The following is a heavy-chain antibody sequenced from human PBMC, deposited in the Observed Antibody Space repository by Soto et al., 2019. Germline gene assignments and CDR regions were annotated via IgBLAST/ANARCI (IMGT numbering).Heavy chain of an antibody. D-gene: IGHD3-22*01. Sequence: QVQLVESGGGVVQPGRSLRLSCAASGFTFSSYTVHWVRQAPGKGLEWVAFISYDGGNEYYADSVKGRFTISRDNSKNTRYLQMNSLRAEDTAVYYGARVRYYDSRGYLPLDYWGQGSLVTVSS. CDR2: ISYDGGNE. V-gene: IGHV3-30-3*01. J-gene: IGHJ4*02. CDR1: GFTFSSYT. CDR3: ARVRYYDSRGYLPLDY.